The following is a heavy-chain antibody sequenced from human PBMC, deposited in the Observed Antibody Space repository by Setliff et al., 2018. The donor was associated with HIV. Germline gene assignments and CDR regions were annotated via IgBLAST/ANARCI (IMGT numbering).Heavy chain of an antibody. CDR1: GFIFSNYW. Sequence: GGSLRLSCAASGFIFSNYWVHWVRQAPGKGLVWVSRINSDGSSISYADSVKGRFTISRDNAKNTLYLQMNSLRGEDTAVYYCARHSDWYGNDAFDIWGQGTRGT. J-gene: IGHJ3*02. D-gene: IGHD6-19*01. V-gene: IGHV3-74*01. CDR2: INSDGSSI. CDR3: ARHSDWYGNDAFDI.